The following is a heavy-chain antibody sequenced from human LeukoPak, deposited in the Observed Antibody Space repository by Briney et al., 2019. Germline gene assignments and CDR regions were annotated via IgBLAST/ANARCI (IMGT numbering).Heavy chain of an antibody. CDR2: ISAYSGNT. D-gene: IGHD3-10*01. V-gene: IGHV1-18*01. CDR3: ARDRGYYGSGSYWTTLDY. CDR1: GYTFTSYG. J-gene: IGHJ4*02. Sequence: ASVKVSCKASGYTFTSYGISWVRQAPGQGLEWMGWISAYSGNTNYAQKLLGRVTMTTDTSTSTAYMELRSLRSDDTAVYYCARDRGYYGSGSYWTTLDYWGQGTLVTVSS.